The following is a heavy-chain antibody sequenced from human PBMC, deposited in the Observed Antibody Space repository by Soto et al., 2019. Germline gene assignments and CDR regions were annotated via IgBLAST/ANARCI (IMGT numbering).Heavy chain of an antibody. CDR1: GFTFSSYG. Sequence: PGGSLRLSCAASGFTFSSYGMHWVRQAPGKGLEWVAVIWYDGSNKYYADSVKGRFTISRDNSKNTLYLQMNSLRAEDTAVYYCARGTLGYCSSTSCQPYPDYMDVWGKGTTVTVSS. CDR3: ARGTLGYCSSTSCQPYPDYMDV. J-gene: IGHJ6*03. D-gene: IGHD2-2*01. V-gene: IGHV3-33*01. CDR2: IWYDGSNK.